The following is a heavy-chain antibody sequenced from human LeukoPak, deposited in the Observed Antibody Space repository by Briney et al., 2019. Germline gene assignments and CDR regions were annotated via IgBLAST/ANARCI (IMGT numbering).Heavy chain of an antibody. J-gene: IGHJ4*02. V-gene: IGHV1-18*01. CDR2: ISASNGNT. CDR3: ATDTSYSWYDTFAEY. Sequence: ASVKVSCTASGYTFTSYGISWVRQAAGQGVGAMGWISASNGNTDYAQKFQGRVTMTTDTSTTTAYMELRSLRSDDTAVYYCATDTSYSWYDTFAEYWGQRTLGTVSS. CDR1: GYTFTSYG. D-gene: IGHD6-13*01.